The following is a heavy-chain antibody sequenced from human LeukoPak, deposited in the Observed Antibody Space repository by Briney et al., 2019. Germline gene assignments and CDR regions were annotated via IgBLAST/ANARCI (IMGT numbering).Heavy chain of an antibody. D-gene: IGHD7-27*01. V-gene: IGHV3-30*02. Sequence: GGFLRLSCAASGFTFSSYGMHWVRQAPGKGLEWVAFIRYDGSNKYYADSVKGRFTISRDNSKNTLYLQMNSLRAEDTAVYYCAKDPLRHNWGSAFDIWGQGTMVTVSS. CDR2: IRYDGSNK. CDR1: GFTFSSYG. J-gene: IGHJ3*02. CDR3: AKDPLRHNWGSAFDI.